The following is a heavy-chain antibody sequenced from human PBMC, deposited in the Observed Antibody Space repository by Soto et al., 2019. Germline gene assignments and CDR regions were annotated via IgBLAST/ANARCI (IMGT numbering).Heavy chain of an antibody. J-gene: IGHJ5*02. CDR1: GFTFSSYA. CDR2: ISYDGSNK. CDR3: VRDRPHNWFDP. D-gene: IGHD6-6*01. Sequence: GGSLRLSCAASGFTFSSYAMHWVRQAPGKGLEWVAVISYDGSNKYYADSVKGRFTISRDNSKNTLYLQMNSLRVEDTAVYYCVRDRPHNWFDPWGQGTLVTVSS. V-gene: IGHV3-30-3*01.